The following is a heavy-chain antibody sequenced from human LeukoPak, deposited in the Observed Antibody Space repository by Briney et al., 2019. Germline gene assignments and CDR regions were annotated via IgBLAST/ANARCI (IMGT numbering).Heavy chain of an antibody. D-gene: IGHD6-13*01. J-gene: IGHJ5*02. CDR2: INHSGST. CDR3: ARVLAAPMVCWFDP. Sequence: SETLSLTCAVYGGSFSSYYWSWIRQPPGKGLEWIGEINHSGSTNYNPSLKSRVTISVDTSKNQFSLKLSSVTAADTAVYYCARVLAAPMVCWFDPWGQGTLVTVSS. CDR1: GGSFSSYY. V-gene: IGHV4-34*01.